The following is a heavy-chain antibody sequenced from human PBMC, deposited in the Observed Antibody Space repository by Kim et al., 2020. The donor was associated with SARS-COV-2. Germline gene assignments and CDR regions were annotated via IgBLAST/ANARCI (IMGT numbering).Heavy chain of an antibody. CDR2: VNSDGSST. CDR3: ARGNDYGMDV. V-gene: IGHV3-74*01. Sequence: GGSLRLSCAASGFTFSSYFMHWVRQAPGKGLVWVSRVNSDGSSTSYADSVKGRFTISRDNAKNTLYLQMNSLRVEDTAVYYCARGNDYGMDVWGQGTTVTVSS. CDR1: GFTFSSYF. J-gene: IGHJ6*02.